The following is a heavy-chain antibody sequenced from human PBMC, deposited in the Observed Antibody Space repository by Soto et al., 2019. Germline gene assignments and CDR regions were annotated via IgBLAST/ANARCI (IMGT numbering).Heavy chain of an antibody. D-gene: IGHD2-21*01. CDR3: AKVSGISPPYYYFDY. CDR1: GFTFSSYA. CDR2: ISGSGGST. V-gene: IGHV3-23*01. Sequence: GGSLRLSCAASGFTFSSYAMSWVRQAPGKGLEWVSAISGSGGSTYYADSMKGRFTISRDNSKNTLYLQMNSLRAEDTAVYYCAKVSGISPPYYYFDYWGQGTLVTVSS. J-gene: IGHJ4*02.